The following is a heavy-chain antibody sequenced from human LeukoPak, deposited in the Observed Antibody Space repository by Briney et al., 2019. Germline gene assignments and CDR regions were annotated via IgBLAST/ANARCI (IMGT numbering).Heavy chain of an antibody. D-gene: IGHD2-15*01. Sequence: VASVKASCKASGGTFSSYAISWVRQAPGQGLEWMGRIIPIFGTANYAQKFQGRVTITTDESTSTAYMELSSLRSEDTAVYYCARDPTNRSGGSSWFDPWGQGTLVTVSS. CDR3: ARDPTNRSGGSSWFDP. V-gene: IGHV1-69*05. CDR1: GGTFSSYA. J-gene: IGHJ5*02. CDR2: IIPIFGTA.